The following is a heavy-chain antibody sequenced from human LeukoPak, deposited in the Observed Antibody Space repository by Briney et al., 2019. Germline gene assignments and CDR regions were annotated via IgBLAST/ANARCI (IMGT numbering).Heavy chain of an antibody. CDR2: IYTSGGT. Sequence: SETLSLTCTVSGGSISSGSYYWSWIRQPAGKGLEWIGRIYTSGGTNYNPSLKSRVTISVDTSKNQFSLKLSSVTAADTAVYYCARGVDYYGVWGQGTLVTVSS. CDR3: ARGVDYYGV. CDR1: GGSISSGSYY. D-gene: IGHD3-10*01. J-gene: IGHJ4*02. V-gene: IGHV4-61*02.